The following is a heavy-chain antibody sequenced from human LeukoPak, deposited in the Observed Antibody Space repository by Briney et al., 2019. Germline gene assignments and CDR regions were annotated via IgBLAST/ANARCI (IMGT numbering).Heavy chain of an antibody. CDR1: GGSFSGYY. V-gene: IGHV4-34*01. CDR2: INHSGST. J-gene: IGHJ6*04. D-gene: IGHD4-17*01. CDR3: ARTPREVTTYYYGMDV. Sequence: SETLSLTCAVYGGSFSGYYWSWIRQPPGKGLEWIGEINHSGSTNYNPSLKSRVTISVDTSKNQFSLKLSSVTAADTAVYYCARTPREVTTYYYGMDVWGKGTTVTVSS.